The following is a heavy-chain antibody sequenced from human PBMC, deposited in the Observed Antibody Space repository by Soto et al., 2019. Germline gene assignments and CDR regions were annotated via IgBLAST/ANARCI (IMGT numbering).Heavy chain of an antibody. D-gene: IGHD6-19*01. Sequence: SETLSLTCTVSGGSISSYYWSWIRQPPGKGLEWIGYIYYSGSTNYNPSLKSRVTISVDTSKNQFSLKLSSVTAADTAVYYCARGSSSGWPRGDWFDPWGQGTLVTVSS. CDR2: IYYSGST. CDR3: ARGSSSGWPRGDWFDP. J-gene: IGHJ5*02. CDR1: GGSISSYY. V-gene: IGHV4-59*01.